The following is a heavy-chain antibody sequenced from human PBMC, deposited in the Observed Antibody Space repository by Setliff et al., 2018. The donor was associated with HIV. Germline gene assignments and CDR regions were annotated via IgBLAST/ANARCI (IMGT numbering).Heavy chain of an antibody. CDR1: GGSISSSNYY. V-gene: IGHV4-39*07. CDR2: IYTSGST. J-gene: IGHJ6*03. D-gene: IGHD3-10*01. CDR3: ARVAMVRGVIPPDFDYYYYYMDV. Sequence: SETLSLTCTVSGGSISSSNYYWGWIRQPPGKGLEWIGRIYTSGSTNYNPSLKSRVTMSGDTSKNQFSLKLSSVTAADTAVYYCARVAMVRGVIPPDFDYYYYYMDVWGKGTTVTVSS.